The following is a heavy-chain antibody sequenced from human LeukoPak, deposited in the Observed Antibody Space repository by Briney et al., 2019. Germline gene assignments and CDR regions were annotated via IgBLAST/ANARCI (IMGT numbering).Heavy chain of an antibody. D-gene: IGHD2-2*01. J-gene: IGHJ5*02. CDR2: TYYRSTWYN. V-gene: IGHV6-1*01. CDR3: ARRLTQYDCFDP. CDR1: GDSVSSNGVT. Sequence: QTLSLTCAISGDSVSSNGVTWNWIRQSPSRGLEWLGRTYYRSTWYNDYAVSVRGRITVNPDTSKNQFSLHLNSVTPEDTAVYYCARRLTQYDCFDPWGQGILVTVSS.